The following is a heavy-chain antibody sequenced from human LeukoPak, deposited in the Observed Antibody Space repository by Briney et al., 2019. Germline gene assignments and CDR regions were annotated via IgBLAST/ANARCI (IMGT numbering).Heavy chain of an antibody. CDR1: GYTFTSYD. CDR3: AKTAMADNWFDP. J-gene: IGHJ5*02. D-gene: IGHD5-18*01. Sequence: GASVTVSFTASGYTFTSYDINWVRQAPGQGLEWMGGIIPIFGTANYAQKFQGRVTITADESTSTAYMELSSPRSEDTAVYYCAKTAMADNWFDPWGQGTLVTVSS. CDR2: IIPIFGTA. V-gene: IGHV1-69*13.